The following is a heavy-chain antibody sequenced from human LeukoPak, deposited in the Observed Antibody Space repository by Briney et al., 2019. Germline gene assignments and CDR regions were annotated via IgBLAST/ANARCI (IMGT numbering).Heavy chain of an antibody. V-gene: IGHV1-18*04. D-gene: IGHD2-2*01. Sequence: ASVQVSCQASRYTFTSYGISGVRQAPGQGLEWMGWISAYNGNTNYAQKLQGRVTMTTDTSTSTDYMELRRLRSDDTAVYYCARNPLPAASGWFDPWGQGTLVTVSS. J-gene: IGHJ5*02. CDR1: RYTFTSYG. CDR2: ISAYNGNT. CDR3: ARNPLPAASGWFDP.